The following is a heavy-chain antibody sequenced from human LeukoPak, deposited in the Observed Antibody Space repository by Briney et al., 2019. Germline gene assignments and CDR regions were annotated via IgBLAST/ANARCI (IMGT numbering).Heavy chain of an antibody. CDR2: IWSDGRNG. Sequence: PGRSLRLSCAASGLTFSSYGMHWVRQAPGKGLEWVAFIWSDGRNGYYADSVKGRFTISRDNSKNTLYLQMNSLRAEDTAVYYCATDGAHYDIDYWGQGTLVTVSS. J-gene: IGHJ4*02. D-gene: IGHD3-3*01. CDR1: GLTFSSYG. CDR3: ATDGAHYDIDY. V-gene: IGHV3-33*01.